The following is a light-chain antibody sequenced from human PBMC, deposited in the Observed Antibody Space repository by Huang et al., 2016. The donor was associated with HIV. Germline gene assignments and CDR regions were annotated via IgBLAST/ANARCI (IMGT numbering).Light chain of an antibody. CDR3: QQYNTSPRT. Sequence: ENLMTQSPSTLSVSPGESATLSCRASQRVFKNLAWYKQKPGRAPKLLIYGSSPRAACIPARFSGSGSGTDFTLTISSLQSEDFAVYYCQQYNTSPRTFGQGTKVEV. CDR2: GSS. V-gene: IGKV3-15*01. J-gene: IGKJ1*01. CDR1: QRVFKN.